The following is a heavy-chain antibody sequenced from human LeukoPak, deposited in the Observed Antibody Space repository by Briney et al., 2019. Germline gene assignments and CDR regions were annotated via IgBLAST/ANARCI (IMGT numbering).Heavy chain of an antibody. CDR1: GGSISSHY. CDR2: IYYSGST. CDR3: ARAERSYYYYYYYMDV. J-gene: IGHJ6*03. Sequence: SETLSLTCTVSGGSISSHYWSWIRQPPGKGLEWIGYIYYSGSTNYNPSLKSRVTISVDTSKNQFSLELSSVTAADTAVYYCARAERSYYYYYYYMDVWGKGTTVTVSS. D-gene: IGHD1-1*01. V-gene: IGHV4-59*11.